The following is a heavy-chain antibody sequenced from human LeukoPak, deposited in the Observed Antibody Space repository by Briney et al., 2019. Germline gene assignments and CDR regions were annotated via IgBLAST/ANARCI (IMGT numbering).Heavy chain of an antibody. J-gene: IGHJ6*03. CDR1: GGSLSSSSYY. Sequence: PSETLSLTCTVSGGSLSSSSYYWGWLRQPPGRGLEWLGSIYYSGSTYSNPSLQSRVTISVDTSKNQFSLKLNSVTAADTAVYYCASFYCSGGSCYQYYSYYYMDVWGKGTTVTISS. CDR2: IYYSGST. D-gene: IGHD2-15*01. V-gene: IGHV4-39*01. CDR3: ASFYCSGGSCYQYYSYYYMDV.